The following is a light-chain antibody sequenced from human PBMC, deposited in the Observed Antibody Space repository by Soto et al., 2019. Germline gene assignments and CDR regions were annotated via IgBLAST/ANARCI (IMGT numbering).Light chain of an antibody. Sequence: QSALTQPASVSGSPGQSITISCTGTSSDVGGGYHYVSWYQQHTGKAPKLMIYEVSNRPSGVSDRFSGSKSGNTASLTISGLQAEDEAVYYCSSYTRSNTWVFGGGTKLTVL. V-gene: IGLV2-14*01. CDR2: EVS. CDR1: SSDVGGGYHY. J-gene: IGLJ3*02. CDR3: SSYTRSNTWV.